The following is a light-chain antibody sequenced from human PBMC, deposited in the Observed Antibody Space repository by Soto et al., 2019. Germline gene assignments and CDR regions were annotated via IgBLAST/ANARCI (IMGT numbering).Light chain of an antibody. CDR2: LNSDGSH. J-gene: IGLJ2*01. Sequence: QLVLTQSPSASASLGASAKLTCTLSSGHSSYAIAWHQQQPEKGPRYLMKLNSDGSHSKGDGIPDRFSGSSSGAERYLTISSLQSEDEADYYCQTWGTGIDVVFGGGTKLTVL. CDR1: SGHSSYA. CDR3: QTWGTGIDVV. V-gene: IGLV4-69*01.